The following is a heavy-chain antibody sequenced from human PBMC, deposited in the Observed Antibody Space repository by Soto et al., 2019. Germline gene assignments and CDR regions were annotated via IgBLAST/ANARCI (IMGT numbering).Heavy chain of an antibody. J-gene: IGHJ5*02. D-gene: IGHD5-18*01. CDR2: IYYSGST. V-gene: IGHV4-39*01. CDR1: GGSISSSSYY. Sequence: SETLSLTCTVSGGSISSSSYYWGWIRQPPGKGLEWIGSIYYSGSTYYNPSLKSRVTISVDTSKNQFSLKLSSVTAADTAVYYCARRSADMAALGWFDPWGQGTLVTVSS. CDR3: ARRSADMAALGWFDP.